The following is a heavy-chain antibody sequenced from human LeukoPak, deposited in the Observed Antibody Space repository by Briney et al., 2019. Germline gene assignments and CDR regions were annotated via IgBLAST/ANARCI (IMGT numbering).Heavy chain of an antibody. CDR3: AREAAGPWRYFDH. V-gene: IGHV1-46*01. J-gene: IGHJ4*02. CDR1: GCTFTSYY. CDR2: INPSGGST. Sequence: ASVKVSCKASGCTFTSYYMHWVRQAPGQGLEWMGIINPSGGSTSYAQKFQGRVTMTRDTSTSTVYMELSSLRSEDTAVYYCAREAAGPWRYFDHWGQGTLVTVSS.